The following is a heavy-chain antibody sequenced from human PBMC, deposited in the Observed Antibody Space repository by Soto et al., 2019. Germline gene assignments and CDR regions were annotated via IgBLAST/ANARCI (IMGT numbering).Heavy chain of an antibody. J-gene: IGHJ4*02. CDR3: ARDSTGWLAVYDS. Sequence: QVQLVESGGGLVKPGGSLRLSCAASGFTFSDYYMTWIRQAPGKGLEWVSYISSTGTYTNYADFVRGRFTISRDKAKNSLYLQINSLIADDTALFYCARDSTGWLAVYDSWGQGTLVTVSS. CDR2: ISSTGTYT. D-gene: IGHD6-19*01. V-gene: IGHV3-11*05. CDR1: GFTFSDYY.